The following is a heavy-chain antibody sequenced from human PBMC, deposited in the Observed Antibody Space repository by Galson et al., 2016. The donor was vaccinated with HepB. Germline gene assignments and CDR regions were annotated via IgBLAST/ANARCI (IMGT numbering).Heavy chain of an antibody. J-gene: IGHJ4*02. CDR1: QFTFSSYA. CDR2: ISGDGNSK. D-gene: IGHD3-10*01. Sequence: LRLSCAASQFTFSSYAMHWVRQAPGKGLESLAVISGDGNSKYYADSVRGRFSISRDNSKNTLYLQMNSLTADDTAIYYCVRDRGGGYNHLDYWGQGTLVTDSS. V-gene: IGHV3-30-3*01. CDR3: VRDRGGGYNHLDY.